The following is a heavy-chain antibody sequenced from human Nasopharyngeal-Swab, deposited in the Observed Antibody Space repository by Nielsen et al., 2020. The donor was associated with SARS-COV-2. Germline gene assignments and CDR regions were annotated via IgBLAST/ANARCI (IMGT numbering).Heavy chain of an antibody. Sequence: SVQVSCKASGCTFNNYAIPWLRQAPGPGLEWMGRIIPILGIANYAQKFQGRVTITAEKSTSTAYMELSSLRSEDTAVYYCALVPGVGYNYHNWFDPWGQGTLVTVSS. CDR1: GCTFNNYA. J-gene: IGHJ5*02. CDR3: ALVPGVGYNYHNWFDP. V-gene: IGHV1-69*04. D-gene: IGHD5-24*01. CDR2: IIPILGIA.